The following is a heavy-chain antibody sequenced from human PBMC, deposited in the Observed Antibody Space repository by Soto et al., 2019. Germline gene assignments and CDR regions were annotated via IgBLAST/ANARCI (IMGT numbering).Heavy chain of an antibody. V-gene: IGHV1-3*01. CDR1: GYTFTSYA. J-gene: IGHJ4*02. Sequence: PSVKVSCKASGYTFTSYAMHWVRQAPGQRLEWMGWINAGNGNTKYSQKFQGRVTITRDTSASTAYMELSSLRSEDTAVYYCARGWNIVLMVYALLDYWGQGTLVTVSS. CDR2: INAGNGNT. D-gene: IGHD2-8*01. CDR3: ARGWNIVLMVYALLDY.